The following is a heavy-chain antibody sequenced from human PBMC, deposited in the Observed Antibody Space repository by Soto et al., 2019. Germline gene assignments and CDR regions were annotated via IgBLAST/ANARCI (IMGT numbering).Heavy chain of an antibody. CDR2: IYYSGST. D-gene: IGHD3-3*01. CDR3: ARSSPIRFLEWLNAFDI. Sequence: SETLSLTCTVSGGSISSSSYYWGWIRQPPGKGLEWIGSIYYSGSTYYNPSLKSRVTISVDTSKNQFSLKLSSVTAADTAVYYCARSSPIRFLEWLNAFDIWGQGTTVTVSS. V-gene: IGHV4-39*01. CDR1: GGSISSSSYY. J-gene: IGHJ3*02.